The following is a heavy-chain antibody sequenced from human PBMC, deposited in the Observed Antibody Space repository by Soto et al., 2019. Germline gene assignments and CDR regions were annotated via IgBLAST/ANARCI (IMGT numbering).Heavy chain of an antibody. D-gene: IGHD6-13*01. CDR1: GFTFSGYA. V-gene: IGHV3-23*01. CDR2: ISGSGGST. Sequence: GGSLRLSCAASGFTFSGYAMSWVRQAPGKGLEWVSAISGSGGSTYYADSVKGRFTISRDNSKNTLYLQMNSLRAEDTAVYYCAKEGAHPVGSSIAAAGTIDYWGQGTLVTVSS. CDR3: AKEGAHPVGSSIAAAGTIDY. J-gene: IGHJ4*02.